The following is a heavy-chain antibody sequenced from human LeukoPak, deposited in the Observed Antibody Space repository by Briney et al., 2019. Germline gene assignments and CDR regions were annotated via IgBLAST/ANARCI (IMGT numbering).Heavy chain of an antibody. D-gene: IGHD6-13*01. CDR3: ARHIGSSFYYYYMDV. CDR1: GYTFTGYY. J-gene: IGHJ6*03. CDR2: INPNSGGT. Sequence: ASVKVSCKASGYTFTGYYMHWVRQAPGQGLEWRGWINPNSGGTNYAQKFQGRVTMTRDTSISTAYMELSRLRSDDTAVYYCARHIGSSFYYYYMDVWGKGTTVTISS. V-gene: IGHV1-2*02.